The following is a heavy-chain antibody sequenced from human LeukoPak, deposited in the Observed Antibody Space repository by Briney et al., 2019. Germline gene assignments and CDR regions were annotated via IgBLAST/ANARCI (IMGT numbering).Heavy chain of an antibody. CDR2: ISGSAHKI. CDR1: GFSFNNYV. CDR3: AGRPTGYSSGYVY. Sequence: GGSLRLSCAASGFSFNNYVMSWVRQAPEKGLDWVSVISGSAHKIRYADSVKGRFTISRDNSENTVYLQMNNLRAEDTALYYCAGRPTGYSSGYVYWGQGALVTVSS. V-gene: IGHV3-23*01. J-gene: IGHJ4*02. D-gene: IGHD5-18*01.